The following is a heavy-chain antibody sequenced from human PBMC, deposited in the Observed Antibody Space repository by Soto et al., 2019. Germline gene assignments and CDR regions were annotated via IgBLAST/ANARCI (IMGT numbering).Heavy chain of an antibody. Sequence: PSETLSLTCAVYGGSFRGYHWSWIRQPPVKVLEWIGEINHSGSTNYNPSLKSRVIISLETSKNQFSLILTSVTAADTAVYYCARGLSSSATFYHYYGMDVWGQGTTVTVSS. CDR3: ARGLSSSATFYHYYGMDV. D-gene: IGHD6-6*01. J-gene: IGHJ6*02. V-gene: IGHV4-34*01. CDR2: INHSGST. CDR1: GGSFRGYH.